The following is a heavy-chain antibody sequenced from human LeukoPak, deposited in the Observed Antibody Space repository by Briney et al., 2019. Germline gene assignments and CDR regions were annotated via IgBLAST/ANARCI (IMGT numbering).Heavy chain of an antibody. V-gene: IGHV4-39*01. CDR1: GGSLSSSSYY. Sequence: PSETLSLTCTVSGGSLSSSSYYWGWIRQPPGKGMEWIGSIYYSGSTYYNPSLKSRVTMSVDTSKNQFSLKLSSVTAADTAVYYCAKRYYYDSSGYELDYWGQGTLVTVSS. CDR3: AKRYYYDSSGYELDY. J-gene: IGHJ4*02. CDR2: IYYSGST. D-gene: IGHD3-22*01.